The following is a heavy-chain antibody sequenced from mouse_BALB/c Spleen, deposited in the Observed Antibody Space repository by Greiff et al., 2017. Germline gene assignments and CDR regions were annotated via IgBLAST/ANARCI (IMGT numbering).Heavy chain of an antibody. Sequence: EVQLVESGGGLVQPGGSRKLSCAASGFTFSDHGMAWVRQAPGKGPEWVAFISNLAYSIYYADTVTGRFTISRENAKNTLYLEMSSLRSEDTAMYYCARNPRSYAMDYWGQGTSVTFSS. J-gene: IGHJ4*01. CDR3: ARNPRSYAMDY. V-gene: IGHV5-15*02. CDR1: GFTFSDHG. CDR2: ISNLAYSI.